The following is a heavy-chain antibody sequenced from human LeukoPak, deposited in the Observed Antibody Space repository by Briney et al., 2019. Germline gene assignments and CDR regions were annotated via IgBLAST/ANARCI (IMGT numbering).Heavy chain of an antibody. V-gene: IGHV1-46*01. CDR1: GYAFTGYY. D-gene: IGHD3-10*01. Sequence: ASVKVSCKASGYAFTGYYMHWVRQAPGQGLEWMGIINPSGGSTNYAQKFRGRVTMTRDTSTSTVYMELSSLRSEDTAVYYCARGPRITMVRGGQWYYYMDVWGKGTTATISS. J-gene: IGHJ6*03. CDR2: INPSGGST. CDR3: ARGPRITMVRGGQWYYYMDV.